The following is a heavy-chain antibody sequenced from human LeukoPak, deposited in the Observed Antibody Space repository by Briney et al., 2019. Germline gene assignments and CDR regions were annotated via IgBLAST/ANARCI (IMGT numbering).Heavy chain of an antibody. J-gene: IGHJ6*02. Sequence: GGSLRLSCAASGFIYSSYWMHWVRQAPGKGLVWVSRINSDGSSTSYADSVKGRFTISRDNAKNPLYLQMNSLRAEDTAVYYWGRGYCGGDCYAPYYYYGMDVWGQGTTVTVSS. CDR2: INSDGSST. CDR3: GRGYCGGDCYAPYYYYGMDV. D-gene: IGHD2-21*02. V-gene: IGHV3-74*01. CDR1: GFIYSSYW.